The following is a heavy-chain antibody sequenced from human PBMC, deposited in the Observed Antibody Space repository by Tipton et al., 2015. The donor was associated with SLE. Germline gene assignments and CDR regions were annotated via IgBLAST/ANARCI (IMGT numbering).Heavy chain of an antibody. CDR3: VRVLNYYTLDV. CDR1: EFSFSTYN. Sequence: SLRLSCVASEFSFSTYNMNWVRQAPGNGLEWVSFISFDENKDHHIDSVRGRFTVSKDNSRNALDLQMNSLRADDTAIYYCVRVLNYYTLDVWGQGTTVTVSS. CDR2: ISFDENKD. V-gene: IGHV3-30*03. D-gene: IGHD3-22*01. J-gene: IGHJ6*02.